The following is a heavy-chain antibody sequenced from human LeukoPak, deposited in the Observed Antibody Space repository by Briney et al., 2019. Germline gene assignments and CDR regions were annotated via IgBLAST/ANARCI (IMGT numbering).Heavy chain of an antibody. J-gene: IGHJ4*02. CDR1: GFTFSSYG. Sequence: GSLRLSCAASGFTFSSYGMHWVRQAPGKGLEWVAVIWYDGSNKYYADSVKGRFTISRDNSKNTLYLQMNSLRAEDTAVYYCARGMQQWLEGYYFDYWGQGTLVTVSS. CDR2: IWYDGSNK. D-gene: IGHD6-19*01. CDR3: ARGMQQWLEGYYFDY. V-gene: IGHV3-33*01.